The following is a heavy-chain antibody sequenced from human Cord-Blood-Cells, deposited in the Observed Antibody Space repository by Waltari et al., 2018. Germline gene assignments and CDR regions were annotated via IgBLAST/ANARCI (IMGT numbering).Heavy chain of an antibody. D-gene: IGHD2-15*01. V-gene: IGHV1-18*01. J-gene: IGHJ2*01. CDR2: ISAYNGNT. CDR3: ARENGVAARYWYFDL. Sequence: QVQLVQSGAEVKKPGASEKVSCKASGYNFTSNGLSGARPDPGQGLEWMGWISAYNGNTNYAQKLQGRVTMTTDTSTSTAYMELRSLRSDDTAVYYCARENGVAARYWYFDLWGRGTLVTVSS. CDR1: GYNFTSNG.